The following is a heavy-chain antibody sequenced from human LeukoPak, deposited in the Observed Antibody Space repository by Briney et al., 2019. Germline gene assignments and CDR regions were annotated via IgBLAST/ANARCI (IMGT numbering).Heavy chain of an antibody. Sequence: SETLSLTCTVSGGSISSYYWSWIRQPAGKGLEWIGRIYTSGSTNYNAALKSRVGMSVDTSKNQFSLKLSSVTAADTAVFYCARENSGSYREFDYWGQGTLVTVSS. CDR3: ARENSGSYREFDY. CDR2: IYTSGST. V-gene: IGHV4-4*07. J-gene: IGHJ4*02. D-gene: IGHD1-26*01. CDR1: GGSISSYY.